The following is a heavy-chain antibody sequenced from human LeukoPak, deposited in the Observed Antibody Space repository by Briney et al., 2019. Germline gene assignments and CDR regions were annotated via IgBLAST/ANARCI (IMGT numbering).Heavy chain of an antibody. J-gene: IGHJ6*02. CDR1: GFTFSSYA. Sequence: GGSLRLSCAASGFTFSSYAMSWVRQAPGKGLEWVSAISGSGGGTYYADSVKGRFTISRDNSKNTLYLQMNSLRAEDTAVYYCAKGDFYGDYPYGMDVWGQGTTVTVSS. CDR2: ISGSGGGT. D-gene: IGHD3-3*01. CDR3: AKGDFYGDYPYGMDV. V-gene: IGHV3-23*01.